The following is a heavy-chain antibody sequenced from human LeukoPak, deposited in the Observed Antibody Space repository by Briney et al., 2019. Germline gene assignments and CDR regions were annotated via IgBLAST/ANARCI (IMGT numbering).Heavy chain of an antibody. J-gene: IGHJ4*02. CDR2: LDVEDDEP. CDR1: GYRLSELS. D-gene: IGHD4-23*01. CDR3: ARVRPYGGNEPLDY. Sequence: SVKVSCKVSGYRLSELSMHWVRQAPGKGLEWMGGLDVEDDEPIYAQKFQGRVIMTEDTSTDTAYMELSSLRSEDTAVYYCARVRPYGGNEPLDYWGQGTLVTVSS. V-gene: IGHV1-24*01.